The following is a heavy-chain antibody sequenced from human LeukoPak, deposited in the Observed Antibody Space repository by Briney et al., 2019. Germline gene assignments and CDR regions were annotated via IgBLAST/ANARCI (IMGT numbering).Heavy chain of an antibody. V-gene: IGHV1-2*02. CDR1: GYTFTDYY. Sequence: ASVKVSCKASGYTFTDYYIHWVRQAPGQGLEWMGWINPNSGGTNYAQRFQGRVTMTRDTSISTAYMELTWLRSDDTAVYYCARGPYFDSSGYYYWGQGTLATVSS. J-gene: IGHJ4*02. CDR2: INPNSGGT. D-gene: IGHD3-22*01. CDR3: ARGPYFDSSGYYY.